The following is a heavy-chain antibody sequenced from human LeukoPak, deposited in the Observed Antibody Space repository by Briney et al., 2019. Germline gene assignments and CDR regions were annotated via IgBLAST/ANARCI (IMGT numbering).Heavy chain of an antibody. J-gene: IGHJ5*02. CDR3: ARGHLGLSP. CDR1: GGSISGYS. Sequence: SSETLSPTCTVSGGSISGYSWTWIRQPPGQGLEWIGYFHNSRTTSYNPSLTGRVIISVDTAMDQISLKLNSVTAADTAVYYCARGHLGLSPWGQGTLVTVSS. CDR2: FHNSRTT. D-gene: IGHD3-10*01. V-gene: IGHV4-59*01.